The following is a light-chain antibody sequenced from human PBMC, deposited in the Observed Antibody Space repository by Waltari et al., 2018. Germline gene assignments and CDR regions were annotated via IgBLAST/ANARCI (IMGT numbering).Light chain of an antibody. CDR2: DAS. CDR1: QSVSSY. Sequence: EIVLTQSPATLSLSPGERATLSCRASQSVSSYLAWYQQKPGPAPRLLIYDASNRATGIPARFSGSGSGTDFTLTISGLEPEDFAVYYCQQRSNWPPFTFGPGTKVDIK. V-gene: IGKV3-11*01. J-gene: IGKJ3*01. CDR3: QQRSNWPPFT.